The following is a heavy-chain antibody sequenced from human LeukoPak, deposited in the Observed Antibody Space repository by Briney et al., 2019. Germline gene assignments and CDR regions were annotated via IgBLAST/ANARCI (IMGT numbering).Heavy chain of an antibody. D-gene: IGHD2-15*01. Sequence: SETLSLTGAVYGGSFSGYYWSWIRQPTGKGLEWIGEINHSGSTNYNPSLKSRVTISVDTSKNQFSLKLSSVTAADTAVYYCASEGFVCSGGSCYSRHYGMDVWGQGTTVTVSS. V-gene: IGHV4-34*01. CDR2: INHSGST. CDR3: ASEGFVCSGGSCYSRHYGMDV. CDR1: GGSFSGYY. J-gene: IGHJ6*02.